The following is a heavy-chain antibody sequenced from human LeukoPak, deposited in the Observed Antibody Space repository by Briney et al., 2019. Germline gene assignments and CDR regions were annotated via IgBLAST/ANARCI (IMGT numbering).Heavy chain of an antibody. J-gene: IGHJ5*02. D-gene: IGHD1-26*01. Sequence: ASVKVSCKASGYTFTGYYMHWVRQAPGQGLERMGWVSAYNGHTNYAQKFQGRVTMTTDTSTSTASMELRSLRSDDTAVYYCARLIPQKWELPGKWFDPWGQGTLVTVSS. CDR3: ARLIPQKWELPGKWFDP. CDR2: VSAYNGHT. CDR1: GYTFTGYY. V-gene: IGHV1-18*04.